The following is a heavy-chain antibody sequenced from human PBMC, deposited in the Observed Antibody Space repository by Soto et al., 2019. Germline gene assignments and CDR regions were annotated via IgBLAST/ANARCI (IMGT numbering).Heavy chain of an antibody. D-gene: IGHD2-15*01. CDR1: GFTVTANY. CDR3: HGYGY. Sequence: GSLRLSCTVSGFTVTANYMSWVRQAPGKGLDWVSVIFTDGTTYYTDSVRGRFIISRDISKSTVDLQMTGLRAEDTAVYYCHGYGYWGQGTLVTVSS. V-gene: IGHV3-53*01. J-gene: IGHJ4*02. CDR2: IFTDGTT.